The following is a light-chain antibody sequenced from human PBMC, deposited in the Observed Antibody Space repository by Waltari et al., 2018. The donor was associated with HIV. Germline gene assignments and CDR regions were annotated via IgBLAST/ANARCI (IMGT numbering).Light chain of an antibody. CDR3: QQYLDWPPWT. J-gene: IGKJ1*01. CDR1: QNIGGN. CDR2: GAS. Sequence: EIVMTQSQATLSVSAGERATLSCRASQNIGGNLAWYQQRHGQPPRLLVYGASSREPGIPARFSGRGSGTEFTLTISSLESDDSAVYYCQQYLDWPPWTFGQGTKV. V-gene: IGKV3D-15*01.